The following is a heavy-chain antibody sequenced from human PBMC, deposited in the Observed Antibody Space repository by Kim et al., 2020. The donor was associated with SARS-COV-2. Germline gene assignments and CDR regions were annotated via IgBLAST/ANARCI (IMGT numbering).Heavy chain of an antibody. Sequence: SVKGRFTISRDNAKNSLYLQMNSLRAEDTAVYYCATDNTNWNYPMWFDPWGQGTLVTVSS. CDR3: ATDNTNWNYPMWFDP. V-gene: IGHV3-11*06. J-gene: IGHJ5*02. D-gene: IGHD1-7*01.